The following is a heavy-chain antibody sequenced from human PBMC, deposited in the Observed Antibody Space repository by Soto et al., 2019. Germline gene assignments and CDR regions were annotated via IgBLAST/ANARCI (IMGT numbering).Heavy chain of an antibody. CDR3: ARVDGYTYPNDY. Sequence: GGSLRLSCAASGFTFSAYSMSWVRQAPGKGLEWVSSITSRSDYIYYADSLKGRFTISRDNAKNSLYLQMHSLRAEDTAFYYCARVDGYTYPNDYWGQGALVTVSS. D-gene: IGHD5-12*01. J-gene: IGHJ4*02. V-gene: IGHV3-21*01. CDR1: GFTFSAYS. CDR2: ITSRSDYI.